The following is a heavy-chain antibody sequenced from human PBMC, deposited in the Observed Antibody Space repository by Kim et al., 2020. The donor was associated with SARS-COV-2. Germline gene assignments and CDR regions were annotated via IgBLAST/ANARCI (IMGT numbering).Heavy chain of an antibody. J-gene: IGHJ3*02. V-gene: IGHV3-30*04. D-gene: IGHD6-13*01. CDR2: ISYDGSNK. CDR3: AREGLHNEYSTPDAFDI. Sequence: GGSLRLSCAASGFTFSSYAMHWVRQAPGKGLEWVAVISYDGSNKYYVDSVKGRFTISRDNSKNTLYLQMNSLRAEDTAVYYCAREGLHNEYSTPDAFDIWGQGTMVTVSS. CDR1: GFTFSSYA.